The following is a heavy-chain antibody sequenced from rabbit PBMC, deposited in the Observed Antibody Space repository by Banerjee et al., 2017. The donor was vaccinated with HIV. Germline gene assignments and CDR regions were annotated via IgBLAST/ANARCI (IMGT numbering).Heavy chain of an antibody. J-gene: IGHJ2*01. V-gene: IGHV1S40*01. CDR2: IYAGSSGTT. Sequence: QSLEESGGDLVKPGASLTLTCTASGFSFSSMNYMCWVRQAPGKGLEWIACIYAGSSGTTYYASWAKGRFTISKTSSTSVTLQMTSLTAADTATYFCTRYSDGRGAAFDPWGQGTLVTVS. D-gene: IGHD4-1*01. CDR1: GFSFSSMNY. CDR3: TRYSDGRGAAFDP.